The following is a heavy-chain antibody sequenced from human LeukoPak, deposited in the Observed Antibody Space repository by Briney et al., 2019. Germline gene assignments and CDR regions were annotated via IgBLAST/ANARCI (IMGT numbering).Heavy chain of an antibody. D-gene: IGHD2-8*01. J-gene: IGHJ4*02. CDR1: GYAFTGYY. V-gene: IGHV1-2*02. CDR2: INPNSGGT. CDR3: ARGPYCTNGVCSRSFDY. Sequence: GASVKVSCKASGYAFTGYYMRWVRQAPGQGLEWMGWINPNSGGTNYAQKFQGRVTMTRDTSISTAYMELSRLRSDDTAVYYCARGPYCTNGVCSRSFDYWGQGTLVTVSS.